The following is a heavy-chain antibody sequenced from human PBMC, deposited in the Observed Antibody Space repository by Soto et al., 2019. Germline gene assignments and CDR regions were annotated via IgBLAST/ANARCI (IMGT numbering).Heavy chain of an antibody. CDR3: AGVYSGESNYGMDV. CDR2: ISSSGSTI. D-gene: IGHD1-26*01. Sequence: GGSLRLSCAASGFTFSDYYMSWIRQAPGKGLEWVSYISSSGSTIYYADSVKGRFTISRDNAKNSLYLQMNSLRAEDTAVYYCAGVYSGESNYGMDVWGQGTTVTVSS. CDR1: GFTFSDYY. V-gene: IGHV3-11*01. J-gene: IGHJ6*02.